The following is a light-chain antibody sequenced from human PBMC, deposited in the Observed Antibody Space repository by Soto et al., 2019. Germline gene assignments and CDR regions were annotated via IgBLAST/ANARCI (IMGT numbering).Light chain of an antibody. CDR2: GAS. J-gene: IGKJ1*01. V-gene: IGKV3-20*01. CDR1: QSVSSSY. Sequence: EMVLTQSRGTLSLSPGERATLSCRASQSVSSSYLAWYQQKPGQAPRPLIYGASSRAIGIPDRFSGSGSGTDFTLTISRLEPEDFAVYYCQQYGSSPWTFGQGTKVDIK. CDR3: QQYGSSPWT.